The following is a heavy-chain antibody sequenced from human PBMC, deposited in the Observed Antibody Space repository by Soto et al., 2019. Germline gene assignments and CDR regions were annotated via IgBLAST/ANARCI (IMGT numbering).Heavy chain of an antibody. CDR1: GGTFSSYA. CDR2: IIPIFGTA. J-gene: IGHJ4*02. D-gene: IGHD6-19*01. CDR3: ASDVPDIAVFRI. Sequence: ASVKVSCKASGGTFSSYAISWVRQAPGQGLEWMGGIIPIFGTANYAQKFQGRVTITADESTSTAYMELSSLRSEDTAVYYCASDVPDIAVFRIWGQGTLVTVSS. V-gene: IGHV1-69*13.